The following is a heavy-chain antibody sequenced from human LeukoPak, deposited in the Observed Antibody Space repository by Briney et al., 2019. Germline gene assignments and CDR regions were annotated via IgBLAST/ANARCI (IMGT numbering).Heavy chain of an antibody. D-gene: IGHD4-17*01. CDR1: GGSISSSSYY. CDR2: IYYSGST. CDR3: ASNYGDYVENAFDI. V-gene: IGHV4-39*01. J-gene: IGHJ3*02. Sequence: PSETLSLTCTVSGGSISSSSYYWGWIRQPPGKGLEWIGSIYYSGSTYYNPSLKSRVTISVDTSKNQFSLKLSSVTAADTAVYYCASNYGDYVENAFDIWGQGTMVAVSS.